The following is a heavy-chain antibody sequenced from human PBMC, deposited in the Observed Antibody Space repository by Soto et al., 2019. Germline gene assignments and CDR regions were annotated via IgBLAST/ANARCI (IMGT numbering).Heavy chain of an antibody. D-gene: IGHD6-19*01. V-gene: IGHV3-23*01. CDR2: ISGSGGST. CDR1: GFTFSSYA. CDR3: AKHGPVSSVAADDAFDI. Sequence: EVQLLESGGGLVQPGGSLRLSCAASGFTFSSYAMSWVRQAPGKGLEWVSAISGSGGSTYYAHSVKGRLTIPSDNSKDTQYLQMNSPRAEATAVYYCAKHGPVSSVAADDAFDIWGQGTMVTVSS. J-gene: IGHJ3*02.